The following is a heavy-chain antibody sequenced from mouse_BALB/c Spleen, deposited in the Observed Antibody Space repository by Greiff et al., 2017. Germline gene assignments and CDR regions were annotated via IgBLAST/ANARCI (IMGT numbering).Heavy chain of an antibody. J-gene: IGHJ3*01. V-gene: IGHV3-8*02. Sequence: DVMLVESGPSLVKPSQTLSLTCSVTGDSITSGYWNWIRKFPGNKLEYMGYISYSGSTYYNPSLKSRIPITRDTSKNQYYLQLNSVTTEDTATYYCARYLYYGNPFAYWGQGTLVTVSA. D-gene: IGHD2-1*01. CDR3: ARYLYYGNPFAY. CDR1: GDSITSGY. CDR2: ISYSGST.